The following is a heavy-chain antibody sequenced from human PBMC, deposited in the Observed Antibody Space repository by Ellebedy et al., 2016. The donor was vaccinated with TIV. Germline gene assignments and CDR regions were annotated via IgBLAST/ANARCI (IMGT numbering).Heavy chain of an antibody. Sequence: GESLKISCAASGFAFSGYAMSWVRQAPGKGLEWVSSLSYSSDITHYADSVKGRFTISRDNSKNTLYLQMNSLRAEDTAVYYCAKDRVSANGVFDPFDNWGQGTLVTVSS. CDR1: GFAFSGYA. CDR3: AKDRVSANGVFDPFDN. J-gene: IGHJ3*02. V-gene: IGHV3-23*01. CDR2: LSYSSDIT. D-gene: IGHD2-8*01.